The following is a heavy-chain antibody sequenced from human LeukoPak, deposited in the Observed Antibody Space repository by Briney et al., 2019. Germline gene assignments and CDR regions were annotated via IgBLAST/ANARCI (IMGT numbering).Heavy chain of an antibody. D-gene: IGHD6-19*01. V-gene: IGHV3-23*01. Sequence: PGGSLRLSCAASGFTFSSYAMSWVRQAPGKGLEWVSAISGSGGSTYFADSVKGRFTISRDNSKNTLYLQMNSLRAEDTAVYYCAKLVAGGSGWYQSWFDPWGQGTLVTVSS. CDR3: AKLVAGGSGWYQSWFDP. CDR1: GFTFSSYA. CDR2: ISGSGGST. J-gene: IGHJ5*02.